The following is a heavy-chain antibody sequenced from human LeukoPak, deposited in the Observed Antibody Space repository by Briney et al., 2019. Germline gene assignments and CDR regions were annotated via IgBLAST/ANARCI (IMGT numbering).Heavy chain of an antibody. CDR1: GYTFTSYY. J-gene: IGHJ5*02. V-gene: IGHV1-46*01. Sequence: ASVKVSCKASGYTFTSYYMHWVRQAPGQGLEWMGIINPRDGDTGYSQKFKGRVTMTTDTSTGTVYMELSSLRSDDTAVYYCARTGFDPWGQGTLVTVSS. CDR2: INPRDGDT. CDR3: ARTGFDP.